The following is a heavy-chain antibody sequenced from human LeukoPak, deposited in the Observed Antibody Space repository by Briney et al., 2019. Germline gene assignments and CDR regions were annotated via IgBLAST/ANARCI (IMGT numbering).Heavy chain of an antibody. V-gene: IGHV3-74*01. CDR3: AKDPPWSRVTTSLDY. Sequence: PGGSLRLSCAASGFTFSSYWMHWVRQAPGKGLVWVSRISSDGSSTNYADSVMGRFTVSRDNSKNTLYLQMNSLRAEDTAVYYCAKDPPWSRVTTSLDYWGQGTLVTVSS. J-gene: IGHJ4*02. CDR2: ISSDGSST. D-gene: IGHD4-17*01. CDR1: GFTFSSYW.